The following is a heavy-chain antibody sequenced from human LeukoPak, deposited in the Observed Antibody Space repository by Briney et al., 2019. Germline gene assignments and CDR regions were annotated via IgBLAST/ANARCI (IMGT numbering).Heavy chain of an antibody. Sequence: SETLSLTCTVSGGSISSSSYYWGRIRQPPGKGLEWIGSIYYSGSTYYNPSLNSRVTISVDTSKNQFSLKLSSVTAADTAVYYCARLAGGFRWELLKGYFDYWGQGTLVTVSS. CDR3: ARLAGGFRWELLKGYFDY. V-gene: IGHV4-39*01. CDR2: IYYSGST. J-gene: IGHJ4*02. CDR1: GGSISSSSYY. D-gene: IGHD1-26*01.